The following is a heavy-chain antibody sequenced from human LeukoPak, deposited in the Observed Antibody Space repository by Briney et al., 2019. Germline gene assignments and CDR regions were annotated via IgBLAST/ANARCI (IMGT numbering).Heavy chain of an antibody. CDR3: ARDSYYCSGGSCYPYYFDY. V-gene: IGHV3-38-3*01. CDR2: ISGGST. J-gene: IGHJ4*02. D-gene: IGHD2-15*01. Sequence: PGGPLRLSCAASGFTVSSNEMSWVRQAPGKGLEWVSSISGGSTYYADSVKGRFTISRDNSKNTLYLQMNSLRAEDTAVYYCARDSYYCSGGSCYPYYFDYWGQGTLVTVSS. CDR1: GFTVSSNE.